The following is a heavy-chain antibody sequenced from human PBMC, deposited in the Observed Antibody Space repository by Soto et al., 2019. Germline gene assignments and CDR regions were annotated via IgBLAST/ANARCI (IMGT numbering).Heavy chain of an antibody. D-gene: IGHD3-10*01. V-gene: IGHV4-59*08. Sequence: QVQLQQSGPGLVKPSETLSLTCTVSSGPSRSHNWGWIRQPPGRGLEWIGYVYYTGSTSYNPSLKSRVTLXAXTXXNDISLTLSSVTAADTAVYYCVRQGIGDLHGLVDVWGQGTTVSVSS. CDR3: VRQGIGDLHGLVDV. CDR1: SGPSRSHN. CDR2: VYYTGST. J-gene: IGHJ6*02.